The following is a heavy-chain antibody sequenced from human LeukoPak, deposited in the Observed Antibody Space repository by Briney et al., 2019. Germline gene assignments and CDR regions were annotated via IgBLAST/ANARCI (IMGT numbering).Heavy chain of an antibody. CDR2: INPNSGGT. CDR1: GYTFTGYY. Sequence: GASVKVSCKASGYTFTGYYMHWVRQAPGQGLEWMGWINPNSGGTNYAQKFQGRVTMTRDTSISTAYMELSRLRSDDTAVYYCARADSSSWSPYFDYWGQGTLVTVSS. V-gene: IGHV1-2*02. J-gene: IGHJ4*02. D-gene: IGHD6-13*01. CDR3: ARADSSSWSPYFDY.